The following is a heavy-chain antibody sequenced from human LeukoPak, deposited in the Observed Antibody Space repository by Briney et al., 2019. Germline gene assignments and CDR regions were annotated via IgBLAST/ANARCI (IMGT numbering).Heavy chain of an antibody. CDR1: GYTFTSYY. CDR2: INPSGGST. V-gene: IGHV1-46*01. Sequence: ASVKVSCKASGYTFTSYYMHWVRQAPGQGLEWMGIINPSGGSTSYAQKFQGRVTMTRDTSISTAYMELSRLRSDDTAVYYCAREGSSTSSGFDYWGQGTLVTVSS. CDR3: AREGSSTSSGFDY. J-gene: IGHJ4*02. D-gene: IGHD2-2*01.